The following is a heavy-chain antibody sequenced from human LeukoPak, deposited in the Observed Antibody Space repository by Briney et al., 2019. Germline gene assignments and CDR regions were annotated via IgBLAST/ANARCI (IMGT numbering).Heavy chain of an antibody. V-gene: IGHV5-51*01. CDR3: ARHSDVIGAI. J-gene: IGHJ4*02. CDR2: IYPRDPDT. D-gene: IGHD3-10*01. Sequence: GESLRTSCKASGYTFTHQWIGWVRQMSGSGLEWMGIIYPRDPDTIYSPSFQGHVTISADTSINTAYLEWSSLEASDTAIYYCARHSDVIGAIWGQGTLVTVSS. CDR1: GYTFTHQW.